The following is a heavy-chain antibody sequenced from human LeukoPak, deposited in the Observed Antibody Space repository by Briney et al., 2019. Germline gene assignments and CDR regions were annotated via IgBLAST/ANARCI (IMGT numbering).Heavy chain of an antibody. J-gene: IGHJ4*02. CDR2: IKEDGSEN. CDR1: GFTFSRYW. Sequence: GGSLRLSCAASGFTFSRYWVTWVRQAPGKGLEWVANIKEDGSENSYVESVKGRFTISRDNAKNPLYLQLNSLRAEDTAVYFCARQRYSDYWGQGTLVTVSS. CDR3: ARQRYSDY. V-gene: IGHV3-7*01. D-gene: IGHD1-1*01.